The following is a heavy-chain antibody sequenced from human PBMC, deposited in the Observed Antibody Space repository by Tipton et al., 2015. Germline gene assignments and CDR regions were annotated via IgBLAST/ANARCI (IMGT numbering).Heavy chain of an antibody. CDR2: IHPSDSET. CDR3: ARQPLVYAINGWLDS. CDR1: GYSFTSYW. V-gene: IGHV5-51*01. D-gene: IGHD2-8*01. Sequence: QLVQSGAEVKKPGESLKISCQGSGYSFTSYWIGWVRQMPGKGLEWVGIIHPSDSETKYSPSFEGLVTISADKSTSTAYLQWSSLKASDTAIYYCARQPLVYAINGWLDSWGQGTLVTVSS. J-gene: IGHJ5*01.